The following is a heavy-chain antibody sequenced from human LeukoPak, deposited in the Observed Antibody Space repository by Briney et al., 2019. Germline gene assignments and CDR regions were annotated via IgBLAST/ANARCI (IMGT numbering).Heavy chain of an antibody. V-gene: IGHV3-21*01. J-gene: IGHJ6*02. CDR1: GFTFSSYG. CDR2: ISSSSSYI. CDR3: ARVSGSSGWFALTYYGMDV. D-gene: IGHD6-19*01. Sequence: GGSLRLSCAASGFTFSSYGMNWVRQAPGKGLEWVSSISSSSSYIYYADSVKGRFTISRDNAKNSLYLQMNSLRAEDTAVYYCARVSGSSGWFALTYYGMDVWGQGTTVTVSS.